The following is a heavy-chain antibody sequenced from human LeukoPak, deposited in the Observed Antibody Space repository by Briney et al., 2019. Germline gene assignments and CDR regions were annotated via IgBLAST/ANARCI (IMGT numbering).Heavy chain of an antibody. CDR1: GFTFASYA. J-gene: IGHJ4*02. Sequence: GGSLRLSCAGSGFTFASYAVHWLRQAPGKRLEWVAFISSDGTTEHYRDSVKGRFTLSRDNSKNTVSLQMNSLGTEETAVYYCARGRDSGSFIIDYWGQGTLVTVSS. CDR2: ISSDGTTE. CDR3: ARGRDSGSFIIDY. V-gene: IGHV3-30-3*01. D-gene: IGHD3-10*01.